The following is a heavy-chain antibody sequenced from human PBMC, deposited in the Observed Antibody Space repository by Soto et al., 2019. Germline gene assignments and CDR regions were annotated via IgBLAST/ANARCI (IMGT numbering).Heavy chain of an antibody. CDR3: ARGHYYDSSGYYYVTGFDY. D-gene: IGHD3-22*01. CDR2: ISGSGGST. CDR1: GFTFSSYA. V-gene: IGHV3-23*01. J-gene: IGHJ4*02. Sequence: GGSLRLSCAASGFTFSSYAMSWVRQAPGKGLEWVSAISGSGGSTYYADSVKGRFTISRDNSKNTLYLQMNSLRAEDTAVYYCARGHYYDSSGYYYVTGFDYWGQGTLVTVSS.